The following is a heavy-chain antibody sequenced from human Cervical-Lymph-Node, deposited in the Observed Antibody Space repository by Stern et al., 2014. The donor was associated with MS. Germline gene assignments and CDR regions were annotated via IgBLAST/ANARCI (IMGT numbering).Heavy chain of an antibody. D-gene: IGHD5-24*01. Sequence: MQLVESGGGLVKPGGSLTLSCAASGFTFSDYNMNWIRQAPGKGLEWVAYITSSGGSTHYADSVKGRFTISRDNARNSLDLQMNSLRAEDTAVYYCARDPQRRDGYNFDYWGQGALVTVSS. V-gene: IGHV3-11*01. J-gene: IGHJ4*02. CDR1: GFTFSDYN. CDR3: ARDPQRRDGYNFDY. CDR2: ITSSGGST.